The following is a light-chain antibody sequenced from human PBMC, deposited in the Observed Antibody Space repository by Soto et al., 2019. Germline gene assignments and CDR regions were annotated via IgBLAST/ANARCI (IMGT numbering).Light chain of an antibody. CDR1: QGVSNY. CDR3: LQHNTFPWT. Sequence: DIQLTQSPSSLSASVGDRVTITCRARQGVSNYLTWYQQKPGEAPKRLIYAASTLHSGVPSRFSGSGSGTEFTLTISSLQPEDFAIYYCLQHNTFPWTFGQGTRVDI. CDR2: AAS. J-gene: IGKJ1*01. V-gene: IGKV1-17*01.